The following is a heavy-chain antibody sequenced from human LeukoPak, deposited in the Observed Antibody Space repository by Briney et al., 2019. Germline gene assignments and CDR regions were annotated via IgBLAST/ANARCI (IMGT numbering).Heavy chain of an antibody. CDR1: GFTFSSYG. D-gene: IGHD6-13*01. CDR2: IRYDGSNK. CDR3: AILPGYSSGWYEVNY. Sequence: GGSLRLSCAASGFTFSSYGMHWVRQAPGKGLEWVAFIRYDGSNKYYADSVKGRFTISRDNSKNTLYLQMNSLRAEDTAVYYCAILPGYSSGWYEVNYWGQGTLVTVPS. V-gene: IGHV3-30*02. J-gene: IGHJ4*02.